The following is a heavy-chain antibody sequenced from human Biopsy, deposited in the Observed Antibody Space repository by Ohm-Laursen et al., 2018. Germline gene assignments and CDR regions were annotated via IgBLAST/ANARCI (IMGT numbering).Heavy chain of an antibody. J-gene: IGHJ6*02. V-gene: IGHV4-59*01. Sequence: SDTLSLTCTVSGASINLYYWSWIRQPPGKGLEWIRYINHSGSTNYNPSLKSRLTISVDTSKNQFSLKLTSVTAADTAVYYCARDLIAYCPTTSCDNFGMDVWGQGTTVTVSS. CDR2: INHSGST. CDR3: ARDLIAYCPTTSCDNFGMDV. D-gene: IGHD2-2*01. CDR1: GASINLYY.